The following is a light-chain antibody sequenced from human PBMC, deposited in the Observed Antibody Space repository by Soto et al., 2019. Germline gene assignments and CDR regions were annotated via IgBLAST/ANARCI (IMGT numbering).Light chain of an antibody. CDR1: SSDVGGYNY. J-gene: IGLJ1*01. CDR3: SSYTSSSIPYV. V-gene: IGLV2-14*01. Sequence: QSALTQPASVSGSPGQSITISCTGTSSDVGGYNYVSWYQQHPGKAPKLMIYDVSNRPSGVSNRFSGSKSGNTASLTISGLQAEDEADYYCSSYTSSSIPYVFRTGTKLTVL. CDR2: DVS.